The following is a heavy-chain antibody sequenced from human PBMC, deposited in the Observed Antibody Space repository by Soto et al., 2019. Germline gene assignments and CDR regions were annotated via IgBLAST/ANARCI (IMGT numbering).Heavy chain of an antibody. V-gene: IGHV3-74*01. D-gene: IGHD2-21*01. CDR3: ARGGGDGGDY. Sequence: GGSLRLSCAASGFTFSSYWMHWVRQAPGKGLEWVSRINSDGSSTSYVDSVKGRFTISRDNAKNSLYLQMNSLRVEDTAVYYCARGGGDGGDYWGQGTMVTVSS. J-gene: IGHJ4*01. CDR2: INSDGSST. CDR1: GFTFSSYW.